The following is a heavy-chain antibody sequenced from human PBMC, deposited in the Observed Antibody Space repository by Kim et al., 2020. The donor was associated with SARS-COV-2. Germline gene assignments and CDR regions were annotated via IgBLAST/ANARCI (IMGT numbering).Heavy chain of an antibody. Sequence: SETLSLTCAVYGGSFSGYYWSWIRQPPGKGLEWIGEINHSGSTNYNPSLKSRVTKSVDTSKNQFSLKLSSVTAADTAVYYCASPGIAPRAGTLYWGQGTLVTVSS. CDR1: GGSFSGYY. D-gene: IGHD6-13*01. CDR3: ASPGIAPRAGTLY. V-gene: IGHV4-34*01. CDR2: INHSGST. J-gene: IGHJ4*02.